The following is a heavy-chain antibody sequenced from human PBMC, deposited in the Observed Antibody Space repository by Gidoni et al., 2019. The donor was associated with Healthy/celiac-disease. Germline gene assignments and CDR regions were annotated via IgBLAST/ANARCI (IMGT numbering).Heavy chain of an antibody. Sequence: QVQLVQSGAEVKKPGSSVKVSCKASGGTFSSYAISWVRQAPGQGLEWMGGIIPIFGTANYAQKFQGRVTITADESTSTAYMELSSLRSEDTAVYYCASGCSSTSCYRYSYYGMDVWGQGTTVTVSS. D-gene: IGHD2-2*01. V-gene: IGHV1-69*01. CDR3: ASGCSSTSCYRYSYYGMDV. CDR1: GGTFSSYA. J-gene: IGHJ6*02. CDR2: IIPIFGTA.